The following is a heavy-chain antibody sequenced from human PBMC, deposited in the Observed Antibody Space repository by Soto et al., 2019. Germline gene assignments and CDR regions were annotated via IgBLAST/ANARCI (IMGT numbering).Heavy chain of an antibody. J-gene: IGHJ4*02. CDR3: ARGITPGADWGGDYFDY. D-gene: IGHD3-16*01. CDR2: IYYSGST. CDR1: GGSISSGDYY. V-gene: IGHV4-30-4*01. Sequence: QVQLQESGPGLVKPSQTLSLTCTVSGGSISSGDYYWSWIRQPPGKGLEWIGYIYYSGSTYYNPSLKGRVTISVDTSKNPFSLKLSSVTAADTAVYYCARGITPGADWGGDYFDYWGQGTLVTVSS.